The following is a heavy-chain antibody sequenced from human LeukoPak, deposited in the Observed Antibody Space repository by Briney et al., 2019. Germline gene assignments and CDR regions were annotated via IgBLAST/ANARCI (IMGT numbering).Heavy chain of an antibody. J-gene: IGHJ5*02. CDR3: ARQEALRYFDWIQDHP. CDR1: GYSFTSYW. D-gene: IGHD3-9*01. CDR2: IGPSDSYT. Sequence: GESLKISCKGSGYSFTSYWISWVRQMPGKGLEWMGRIGPSDSYTNYSPSFQGHVTISADKSISTAYLQWSSLKASDTAMYYCARQEALRYFDWIQDHPWGQGTLVTVSS. V-gene: IGHV5-10-1*01.